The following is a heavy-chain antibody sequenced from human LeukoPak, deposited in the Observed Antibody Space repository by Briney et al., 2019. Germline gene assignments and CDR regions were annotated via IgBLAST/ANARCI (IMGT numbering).Heavy chain of an antibody. V-gene: IGHV3-7*03. CDR2: VNRDGSET. Sequence: GSLRPSCAASGFALSSHWMTWVRQVPGRGPEWEANVNRDGSETYYLDSVKGRFTISKDNAKNSLYLQMNSLRAEDTALYHCARNNGMDVWGQGTTVIVSS. CDR3: ARNNGMDV. J-gene: IGHJ6*02. CDR1: GFALSSHW.